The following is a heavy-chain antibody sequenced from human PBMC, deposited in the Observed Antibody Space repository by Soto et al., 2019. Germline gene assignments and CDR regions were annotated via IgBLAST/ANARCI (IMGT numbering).Heavy chain of an antibody. CDR2: ISYDGSNK. CDR3: AKGLGFLEWLLLTDYFDY. Sequence: GGSLRLSCAASGFTFSSYGMHWVRQAPGKGLEWVAVISYDGSNKYYADSVKGRFTISRDNSKNTLYLQMNSLRAEDTAVYYWAKGLGFLEWLLLTDYFDYWGQGTLVTVSS. D-gene: IGHD3-3*02. V-gene: IGHV3-30*18. J-gene: IGHJ4*02. CDR1: GFTFSSYG.